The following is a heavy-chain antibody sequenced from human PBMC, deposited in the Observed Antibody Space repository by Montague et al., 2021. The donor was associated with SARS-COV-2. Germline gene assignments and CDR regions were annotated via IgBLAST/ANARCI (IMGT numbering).Heavy chain of an antibody. J-gene: IGHJ4*02. Sequence: SLRLSCAASGFTFSSYAMHWVRQAPGKGLEWVAVISYDGSNKYYADSVKGRFTISRDNSKNTLYLQMNSLRAEDTAVYYCAREGIVGATGFDYWGQGTLVTVSS. V-gene: IGHV3-30*04. D-gene: IGHD1-26*01. CDR2: ISYDGSNK. CDR3: AREGIVGATGFDY. CDR1: GFTFSSYA.